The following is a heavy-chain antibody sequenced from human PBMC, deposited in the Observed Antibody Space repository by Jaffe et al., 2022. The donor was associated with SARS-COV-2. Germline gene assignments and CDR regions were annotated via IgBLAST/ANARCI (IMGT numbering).Heavy chain of an antibody. J-gene: IGHJ5*02. CDR3: SRNSGGDDH. Sequence: QLQLQESGPGLVKPSETLSLTCAVSGYSINDPNCFWAWIRQPPGKGLEWIANVHHTGSSFYNPSLKSRALISVDTSRNQISLSLTSLTASDTAVYYCSRNSGGDDHWGQGTLVIVS. V-gene: IGHV4-39*01. D-gene: IGHD3-10*01. CDR2: VHHTGSS. CDR1: GYSINDPNCF.